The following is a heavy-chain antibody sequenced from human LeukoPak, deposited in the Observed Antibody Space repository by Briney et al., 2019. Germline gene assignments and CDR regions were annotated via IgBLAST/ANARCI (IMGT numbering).Heavy chain of an antibody. CDR1: GFTFSSYG. CDR2: IWYDGSNK. J-gene: IGHJ6*02. V-gene: IGHV3-33*06. CDR3: AKDAVVAATIYYYYYYGMDV. Sequence: GGSLRLSCAASGFTFSSYGMHWVRQAPGKGLEWVAVIWYDGSNKYYADSVKGRFTISRDNSKNTLYLQMNSLRAEDTAVYYCAKDAVVAATIYYYYYYGMDVWGQGTTVTVSS. D-gene: IGHD2-15*01.